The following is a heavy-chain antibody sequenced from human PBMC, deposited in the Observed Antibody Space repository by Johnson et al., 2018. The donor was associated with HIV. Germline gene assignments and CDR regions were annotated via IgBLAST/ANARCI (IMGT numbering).Heavy chain of an antibody. V-gene: IGHV3-66*02. D-gene: IGHD1-26*01. Sequence: VQLVESGGGLVQPGGSLRLSCAASGFTVSSNYMSWVRQAPGKGLEWVSVIYSGGSTYYADSVKGRFTISRDNVKRSLYLQMNSLRPEDTAVYYCASEAKHHVGANRVSSFDIWGQGTMVTVSA. J-gene: IGHJ3*02. CDR2: IYSGGST. CDR1: GFTVSSNY. CDR3: ASEAKHHVGANRVSSFDI.